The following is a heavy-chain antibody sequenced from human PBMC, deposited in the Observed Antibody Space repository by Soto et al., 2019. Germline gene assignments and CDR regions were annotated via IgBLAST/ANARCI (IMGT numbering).Heavy chain of an antibody. CDR3: ARAGLHDEVFDD. V-gene: IGHV1-69*13. CDR2: IIPIFGTA. Sequence: ASVKVSCKASGGTFSSYAISWVRQAPGQGLEWMGGIIPIFGTANYAQKFQGRVTITADESTSTAYMELSSLRPEDTAVYYCARAGLHDEVFDDWGQGTLVTVSS. CDR1: GGTFSSYA. J-gene: IGHJ4*02. D-gene: IGHD4-4*01.